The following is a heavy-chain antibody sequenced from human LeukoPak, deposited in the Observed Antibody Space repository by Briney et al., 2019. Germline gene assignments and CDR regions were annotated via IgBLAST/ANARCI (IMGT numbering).Heavy chain of an antibody. Sequence: ASVKVSCKASGYTITSYAMSWVRQAPGQGLEWMGWINTNTGNPTYAQGFTGRFVFSLDTSVSTAYLQNSSLKAEDTAVYYCVCFDCGDYWGQGTLVTVSS. J-gene: IGHJ4*02. CDR2: INTNTGNP. CDR1: GYTITSYA. CDR3: VCFDCGDY. D-gene: IGHD3-9*01. V-gene: IGHV7-4-1*02.